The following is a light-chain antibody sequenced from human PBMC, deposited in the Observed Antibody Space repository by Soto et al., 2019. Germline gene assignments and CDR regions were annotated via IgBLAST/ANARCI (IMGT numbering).Light chain of an antibody. Sequence: EIVLTQSPGTLSLSPGERATLSCRASESVSTSYLAWYQQEPGQAPRLLIYGASSRATGIPDRFSGSGSGADFSLTISRLEPEDFAVYYCQQYCSVPLTFGGGTKVEIK. CDR2: GAS. CDR3: QQYCSVPLT. CDR1: ESVSTSY. V-gene: IGKV3-20*01. J-gene: IGKJ4*01.